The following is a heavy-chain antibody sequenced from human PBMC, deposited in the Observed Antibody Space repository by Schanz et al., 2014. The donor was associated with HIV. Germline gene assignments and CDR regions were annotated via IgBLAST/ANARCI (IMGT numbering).Heavy chain of an antibody. CDR3: ARDRCNGGSCGLGY. J-gene: IGHJ4*02. D-gene: IGHD2-15*01. CDR1: GGSFSSYA. V-gene: IGHV1-69*01. Sequence: QVQLVQSGAEVKKPGSSVKVSCKASGGSFSSYAINWGRQAPGQGLEWMGGIIPIFGTANYAQKFQGRVTITADESTSTAYMELRSLRAEDTAVYYCARDRCNGGSCGLGYWGQGTLVTVSS. CDR2: IIPIFGTA.